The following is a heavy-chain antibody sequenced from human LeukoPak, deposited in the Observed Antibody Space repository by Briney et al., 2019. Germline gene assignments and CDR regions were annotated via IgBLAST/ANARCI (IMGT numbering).Heavy chain of an antibody. CDR1: GYTFTTYA. V-gene: IGHV7-4-1*02. Sequence: ASVRVSCKASGYTFTTYALNWVRQAPGQGLEWMGWINTNTGNPTYAQGFTGRFVFSLDTSVSTAYLQISSLKAEDTAVYYCARGRGAVAGTGNTYYFDYWGQGTLATVSS. D-gene: IGHD6-19*01. CDR2: INTNTGNP. J-gene: IGHJ4*02. CDR3: ARGRGAVAGTGNTYYFDY.